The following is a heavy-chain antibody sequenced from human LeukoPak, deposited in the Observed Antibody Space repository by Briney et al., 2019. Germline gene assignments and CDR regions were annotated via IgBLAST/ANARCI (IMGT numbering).Heavy chain of an antibody. J-gene: IGHJ5*02. CDR1: GYTFTGYY. CDR2: MSPNGDST. D-gene: IGHD6-19*01. Sequence: ASVKVSCKASGYTFTGYYMHWVRQAPGHGLEWMGLMSPNGDSTLYSQKFQGRVTMTRDTSTSTDYMELSSLRSEDTAAYYCARDNSDTVKGECSGACYWWFDPWGQGTLVTVSS. CDR3: ARDNSDTVKGECSGACYWWFDP. V-gene: IGHV1-46*01.